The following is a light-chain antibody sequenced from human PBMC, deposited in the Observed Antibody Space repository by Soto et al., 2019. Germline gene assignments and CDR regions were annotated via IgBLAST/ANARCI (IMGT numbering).Light chain of an antibody. J-gene: IGKJ1*01. CDR3: QQYNSYSPLT. CDR1: QSISDW. CDR2: RAS. V-gene: IGKV1-5*03. Sequence: DIQMTQSPSTLSASVGDRVTITCRASQSISDWLAWYQQKPGKAPKVLIYRASSLESGVPSRFSGSGSGTEFTLTISSLQPDDFATYYCQQYNSYSPLTFGQGTKVDI.